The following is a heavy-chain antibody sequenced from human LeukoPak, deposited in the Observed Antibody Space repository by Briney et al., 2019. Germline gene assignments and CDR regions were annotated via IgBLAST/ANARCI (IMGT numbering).Heavy chain of an antibody. CDR2: IKQDGSEK. CDR3: ARDPFNWNPDENWFDP. CDR1: GFTFSSYW. J-gene: IGHJ5*02. V-gene: IGHV3-7*05. D-gene: IGHD1-1*01. Sequence: GGSLRLSCAASGFTFSSYWMSWARQAPGKGLEWVANIKQDGSEKYYVDSVKRRFTSSRDNAKNSLYLQMNSLRAEDTAVYYCARDPFNWNPDENWFDPWGQGTLVTVSS.